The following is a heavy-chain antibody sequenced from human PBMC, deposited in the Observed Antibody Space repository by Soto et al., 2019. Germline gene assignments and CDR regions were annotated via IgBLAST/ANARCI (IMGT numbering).Heavy chain of an antibody. Sequence: EVQLLESGGGSIHPGGSLTLSCVGSGFSFSNYGMSWVRQAPGKGLEWVSGISGSGGNRYYAASVKDRFTISRDNSRNTRFLQMNSQRVEDTAVYFCAKDSSGYDWGLGTLVTVSS. CDR3: AKDSSGYD. CDR1: GFSFSNYG. V-gene: IGHV3-23*01. CDR2: ISGSGGNR. J-gene: IGHJ4*02. D-gene: IGHD5-12*01.